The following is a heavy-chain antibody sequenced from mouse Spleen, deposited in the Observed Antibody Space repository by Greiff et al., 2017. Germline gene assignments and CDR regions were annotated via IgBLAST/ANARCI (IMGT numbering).Heavy chain of an antibody. Sequence: EVKLMESGGGLVQPGGSRKLSCAASGFTFSDYGMAWVRQAPGKGPEWVAFISNLAYSIYYAYTVTGRFTLSSDNAKNTLYREMSSLRSEDTAMYYCARDRAGTDYAMDYWGQGTSVPVSS. CDR3: ARDRAGTDYAMDY. D-gene: IGHD3-1*01. J-gene: IGHJ4*01. CDR1: GFTFSDYG. V-gene: IGHV5-15*02. CDR2: ISNLAYSI.